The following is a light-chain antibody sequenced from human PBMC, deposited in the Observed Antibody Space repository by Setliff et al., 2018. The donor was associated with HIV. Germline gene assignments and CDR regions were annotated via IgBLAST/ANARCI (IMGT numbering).Light chain of an antibody. J-gene: IGLJ1*01. CDR2: YDN. Sequence: SYELTQPPSVSVAPGKTARITCGGDNIGSKSVHWYQQKPGQAPVVVIYYDNDRPSGIPERFSGSISGNTATLTISRVEAGDGADYFCQVWDTGSDPPCVFAAGTKVTVL. V-gene: IGLV3-21*04. CDR3: QVWDTGSDPPCV. CDR1: NIGSKS.